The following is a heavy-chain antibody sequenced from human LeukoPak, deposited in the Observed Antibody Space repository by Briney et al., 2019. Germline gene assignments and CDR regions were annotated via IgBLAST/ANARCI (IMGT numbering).Heavy chain of an antibody. CDR1: GFTFSSYA. CDR3: AKIFAVVVVAATSDY. J-gene: IGHJ4*02. V-gene: IGHV3-23*01. CDR2: ISGSGGST. D-gene: IGHD2-15*01. Sequence: QPGGSLRLSCAASGFTFSSYAMSWVRQAPGKGLEWVSAISGSGGSTYYADSVKGRFTISRDNSKNTLYLQMNSLRAGDTAVYYCAKIFAVVVVAATSDYWGQGTLVTVSS.